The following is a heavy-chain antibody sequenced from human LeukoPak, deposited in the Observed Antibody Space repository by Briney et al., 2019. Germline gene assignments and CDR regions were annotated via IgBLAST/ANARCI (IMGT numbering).Heavy chain of an antibody. Sequence: HPGRSLRLSCTASGFTFSTYGMHWVRQAPGKGLEWVAVIWYDGSNEYYGDSVEGRFTISRDNSKNTLYLQMNSLRAEDTAVYYCARGPNSNWSGLDFWGQGTLLTVSS. V-gene: IGHV3-33*01. D-gene: IGHD6-6*01. CDR3: ARGPNSNWSGLDF. J-gene: IGHJ4*02. CDR2: IWYDGSNE. CDR1: GFTFSTYG.